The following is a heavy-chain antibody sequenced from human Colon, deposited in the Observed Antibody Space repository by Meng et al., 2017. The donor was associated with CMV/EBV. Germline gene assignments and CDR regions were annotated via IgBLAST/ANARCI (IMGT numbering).Heavy chain of an antibody. CDR2: VYYSGAT. J-gene: IGHJ4*02. CDR3: ARVPASTMVRGLGKYYFDY. CDR1: GGSISSDSFY. D-gene: IGHD3-10*01. Sequence: GSLRLSCTVSGGSISSDSFYWSWIRQSPEKGLEWIGYVYYSGATNYNPSLKSRVTMSVDTSKNQFSLKLTSVSAADTAVYYCARVPASTMVRGLGKYYFDYWGQGTLVTVSS. V-gene: IGHV4-61*01.